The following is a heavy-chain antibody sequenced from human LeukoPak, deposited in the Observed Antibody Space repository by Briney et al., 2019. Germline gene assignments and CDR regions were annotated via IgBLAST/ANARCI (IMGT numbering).Heavy chain of an antibody. CDR2: IYPGDSDT. J-gene: IGHJ3*02. D-gene: IGHD6-19*01. Sequence: GESLKISCVGSGYSFTSYWIGWARQMPGKGLEYMGIIYPGDSDTRYSPSFQGQVTFSAAKSISTAYLQWSSLQASDTAMYYCATGYGSGRGAFDIWGQGTMVTVSS. CDR3: ATGYGSGRGAFDI. CDR1: GYSFTSYW. V-gene: IGHV5-51*01.